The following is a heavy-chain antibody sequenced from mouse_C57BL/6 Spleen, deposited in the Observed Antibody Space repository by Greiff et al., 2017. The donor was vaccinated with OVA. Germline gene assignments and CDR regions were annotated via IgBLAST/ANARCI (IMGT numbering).Heavy chain of an antibody. Sequence: VQLVESGPGLVQPSQSLSITCTVSGFSLTSYGVHWVRQSPGKGLEWLGVIWSGGSTDYNAAFISRLSISKDNSKCQVFIKMNSLQADDTAIYYCASYSSGYSLFAYWGQGTLVTVSA. CDR1: GFSLTSYG. V-gene: IGHV2-2*01. J-gene: IGHJ3*01. D-gene: IGHD3-2*02. CDR3: ASYSSGYSLFAY. CDR2: IWSGGST.